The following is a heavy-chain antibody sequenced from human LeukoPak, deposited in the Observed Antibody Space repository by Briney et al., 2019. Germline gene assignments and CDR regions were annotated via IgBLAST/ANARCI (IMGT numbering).Heavy chain of an antibody. D-gene: IGHD3-22*01. J-gene: IGHJ3*02. CDR2: IYYSGST. CDR3: ARDYYDSSGYYARAFDI. Sequence: PSQTLSLTCTVSGGSISSGGYYWSWIRQHPGKGLEWIGYIYYSGSTYYNPSLKSRVTISVDTSKSQFSLKLSSVTAADTAVYYCARDYYDSSGYYARAFDIWGQGTMVTVSS. CDR1: GGSISSGGYY. V-gene: IGHV4-31*03.